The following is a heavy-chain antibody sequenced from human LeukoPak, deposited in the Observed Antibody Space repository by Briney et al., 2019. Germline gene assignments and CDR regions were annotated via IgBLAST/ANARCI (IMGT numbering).Heavy chain of an antibody. CDR3: ARAVSSGYDPFDY. CDR1: GYTFTGYH. V-gene: IGHV1-2*06. CDR2: INPNSGDT. Sequence: ASVKVSCKASGYTFTGYHIHWVRQAPGQGLEWMGRINPNSGDTNYAQKFQGRVTMTRDMSISTAYMELSRLRSDDTAVYYCARAVSSGYDPFDYWGQGTLVTVSS. J-gene: IGHJ4*02. D-gene: IGHD3-22*01.